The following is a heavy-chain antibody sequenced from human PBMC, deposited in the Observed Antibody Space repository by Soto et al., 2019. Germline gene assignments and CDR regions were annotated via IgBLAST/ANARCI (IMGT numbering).Heavy chain of an antibody. CDR1: GYTFTSYY. V-gene: IGHV1-46*03. CDR3: AMYYYGSGSSYYFDY. J-gene: IGHJ4*02. Sequence: QVQLVQSGAEVKKPGASVKVSCKASGYTFTSYYMHWVRQAPGQGLEWMGIINPSGGSTSYAQKFHGRVTMTRDTSTSTVYMELSSLRSEDTAVYYCAMYYYGSGSSYYFDYWGQGTLVTVSS. CDR2: INPSGGST. D-gene: IGHD3-10*01.